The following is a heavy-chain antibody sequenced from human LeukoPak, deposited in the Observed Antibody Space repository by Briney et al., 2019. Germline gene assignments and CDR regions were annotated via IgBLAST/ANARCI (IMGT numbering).Heavy chain of an antibody. Sequence: SETLSLTCTVSGGSISSYYWSWIRQPPGKGLEWIGYIYYSGSTNYNPSLKSRVTISVDTSKNQFSLKLSSVTAADTAVYYCARGGGIAAAPFDYRGQGTLVTVSS. V-gene: IGHV4-59*01. D-gene: IGHD6-13*01. J-gene: IGHJ4*02. CDR1: GGSISSYY. CDR3: ARGGGIAAAPFDY. CDR2: IYYSGST.